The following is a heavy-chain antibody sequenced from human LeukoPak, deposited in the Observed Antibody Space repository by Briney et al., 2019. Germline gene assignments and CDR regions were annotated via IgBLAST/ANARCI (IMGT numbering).Heavy chain of an antibody. V-gene: IGHV1-69*13. J-gene: IGHJ3*02. CDR2: IIPIFGTA. D-gene: IGHD6-13*01. CDR3: ARLPEQQLADAFDI. CDR1: GYSFTNYG. Sequence: ASVNISCKASGYSFTNYGISWVRQAPGQGLEWMGGIIPIFGTANYAQKFQGRVTITADESTSTAYMELSSLRSEDTAVYYCARLPEQQLADAFDIWGQGTMVTVSS.